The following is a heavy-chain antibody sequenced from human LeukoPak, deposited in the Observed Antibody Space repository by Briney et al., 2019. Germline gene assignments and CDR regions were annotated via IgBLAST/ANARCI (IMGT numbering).Heavy chain of an antibody. CDR3: ARRSSSWYSKIDS. V-gene: IGHV4-39*01. Sequence: PSETLSLTCTVSGGSISSSSYYWGWIRQPPGKGLEWIGNIYYSGSTYYNPSLKSRVTISEDTSKNQFSLKLSSVTAADTAVYYCARRSSSWYSKIDSCGQGTLVTVSS. D-gene: IGHD6-13*01. CDR1: GGSISSSSYY. J-gene: IGHJ4*02. CDR2: IYYSGST.